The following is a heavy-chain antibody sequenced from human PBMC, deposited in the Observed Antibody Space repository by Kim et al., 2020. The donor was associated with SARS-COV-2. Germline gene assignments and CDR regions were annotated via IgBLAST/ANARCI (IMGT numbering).Heavy chain of an antibody. CDR2: ISSSSSYT. V-gene: IGHV3-11*06. D-gene: IGHD3-10*01. Sequence: GGSLRLSCAASGFTFSDYYMSWIRQAPGKGLEWVSYISSSSSYTNYADSVKGRFTISRDNAKNSLYLQMNSLRAEDTAVYYCASTRGGDVLLWFGVGMDVWGQGTTVTVSS. CDR1: GFTFSDYY. CDR3: ASTRGGDVLLWFGVGMDV. J-gene: IGHJ6*02.